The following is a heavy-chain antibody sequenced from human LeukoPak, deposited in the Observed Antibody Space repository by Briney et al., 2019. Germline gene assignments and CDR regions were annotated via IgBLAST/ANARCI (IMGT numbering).Heavy chain of an antibody. J-gene: IGHJ3*02. V-gene: IGHV1-2*02. CDR2: INPNSGGT. D-gene: IGHD1-26*01. CDR1: GYTFTGYY. CDR3: AREASIVGAFGAFDI. Sequence: ASVKVSCKASGYTFTGYYMHWVRQAPGQGLGWMGWINPNSGGTNYAQKFQGRGTMTRDTSISTAYMELSRLRSDDTAVYYCAREASIVGAFGAFDIWGQGTMVTVSS.